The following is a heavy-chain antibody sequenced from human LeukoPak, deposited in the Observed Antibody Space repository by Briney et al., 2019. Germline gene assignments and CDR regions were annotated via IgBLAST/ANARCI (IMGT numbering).Heavy chain of an antibody. CDR1: GDSTSSDRYY. CDR3: ARGRPYSGGYHLGY. D-gene: IGHD1-26*01. CDR2: IYYSGST. Sequence: PSETLSLTCTISGDSTSSDRYYGGWVRQPPGKGLEWIGNIYYSGSTYYNPSLKSRVTMSVDTSKNQFFLKLNSVTAADTAVYYCARGRPYSGGYHLGYWGQGTLVTVSP. V-gene: IGHV4-39*01. J-gene: IGHJ4*02.